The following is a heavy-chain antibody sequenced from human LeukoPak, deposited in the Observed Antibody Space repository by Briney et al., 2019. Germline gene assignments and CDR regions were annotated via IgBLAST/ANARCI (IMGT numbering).Heavy chain of an antibody. D-gene: IGHD3-10*01. CDR2: IYYSGST. V-gene: IGHV4-31*03. J-gene: IGHJ4*02. CDR1: GGSISSGGYY. Sequence: SETLSLTCTVSGGSISSGGYYWSWIRQHPGKGLEWIGYIYYSGSTYYNPSLKSRVTISVDTSKNQFSLKLSSVTAADTAVYYCARARTTMVRGVRNPYFGYWGQGTLVTVSS. CDR3: ARARTTMVRGVRNPYFGY.